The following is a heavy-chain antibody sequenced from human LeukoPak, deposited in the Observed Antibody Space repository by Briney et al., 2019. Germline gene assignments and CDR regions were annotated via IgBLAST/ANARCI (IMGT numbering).Heavy chain of an antibody. J-gene: IGHJ5*02. D-gene: IGHD6-13*01. Sequence: SETLSLTCTVSGGSMEIDYWNWIRQSAGKGLEWIGRIYNTGSANYSPSLKSRVTMSIDTSKSRISLQLTSVTAADTAVYYCAKNRVAAAGTTFAPWGQGTLVTVSS. V-gene: IGHV4-4*07. CDR3: AKNRVAAAGTTFAP. CDR2: IYNTGSA. CDR1: GGSMEIDY.